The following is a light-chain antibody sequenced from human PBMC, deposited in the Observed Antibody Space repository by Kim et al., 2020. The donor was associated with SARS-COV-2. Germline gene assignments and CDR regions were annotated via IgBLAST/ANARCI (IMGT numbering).Light chain of an antibody. CDR3: NSRDSSGNHWV. V-gene: IGLV3-19*01. Sequence: AMGQTVRITWQGDSLRSYYASWYQQKPGQAPVLVIYGKNNRPSGIPDRFSGSSSGNTASLTITGAQAEDEADYYCNSRDSSGNHWVFGGGTKLTVL. CDR1: SLRSYY. J-gene: IGLJ3*02. CDR2: GKN.